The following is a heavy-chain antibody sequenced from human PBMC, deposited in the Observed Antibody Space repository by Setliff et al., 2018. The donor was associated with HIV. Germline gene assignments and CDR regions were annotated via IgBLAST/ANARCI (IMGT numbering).Heavy chain of an antibody. CDR3: THVNNFRSVYFAS. Sequence: PPGKGPEWLALIYWDGDKRYNPSLKDRLTIAKATSNNHVVLMMSNMDPADTATYYCTHVNNFRSVYFASWGQGTLVTVSS. V-gene: IGHV2-5*02. D-gene: IGHD1-1*01. J-gene: IGHJ4*02. CDR2: IYWDGDK.